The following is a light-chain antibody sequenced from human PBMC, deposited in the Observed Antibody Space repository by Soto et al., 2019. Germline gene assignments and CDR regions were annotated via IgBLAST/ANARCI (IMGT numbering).Light chain of an antibody. J-gene: IGKJ4*01. Sequence: DIQVTQSPSSLSASVGDRVTITCRASQNISSYLNWYQKKPGKAPNFLIYAASTLQSGVPPRFSGGGSGTDFTLTISGLRPEDFATYYCQQSYNTPFIFGGGTKMDIK. CDR1: QNISSY. CDR2: AAS. CDR3: QQSYNTPFI. V-gene: IGKV1-39*01.